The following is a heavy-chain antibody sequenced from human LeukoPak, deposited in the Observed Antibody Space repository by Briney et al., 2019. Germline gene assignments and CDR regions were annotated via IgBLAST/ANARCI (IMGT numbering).Heavy chain of an antibody. CDR2: IYYSGST. J-gene: IGHJ4*02. V-gene: IGHV4-59*01. CDR1: GGSISSYY. D-gene: IGHD6-13*01. Sequence: SETLSLTCTVSGGSISSYYWSWIRQPPGKGLEWVGYIYYSGSTNYNPSLKSRVTISVDTSKNQFSLKLSSVTAADTAVYYCARGPQQLGPHFDYWGQGTLVTFAS. CDR3: ARGPQQLGPHFDY.